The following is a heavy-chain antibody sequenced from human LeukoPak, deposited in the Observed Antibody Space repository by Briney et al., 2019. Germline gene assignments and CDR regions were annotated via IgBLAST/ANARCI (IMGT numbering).Heavy chain of an antibody. CDR2: ISYDGSNK. Sequence: GRSLRLSCAAPRFTFSSFVMRWVRHAPGKGLEWVAHISYDGSNKYYADSVRGRFTISRDNSKITLYLQMHSLRVEDTAVYYCARDLRLFGPPDDYWGQGTLVTVSS. CDR1: RFTFSSFV. J-gene: IGHJ4*02. D-gene: IGHD3-10*01. CDR3: ARDLRLFGPPDDY. V-gene: IGHV3-30*03.